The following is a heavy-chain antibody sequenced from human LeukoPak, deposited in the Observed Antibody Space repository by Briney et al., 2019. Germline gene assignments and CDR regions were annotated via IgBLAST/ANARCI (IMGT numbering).Heavy chain of an antibody. Sequence: PSQTLSLTCTVSGGSISSGGYYWSWIRQHPGKGLEWIGYIYYSGSTYYNPSLKSRVTISVDTSKNQFSLKLSSVTAADTAVYYCARGYSNSWYYFDYWGQGTLVTVSS. D-gene: IGHD6-13*01. V-gene: IGHV4-31*03. J-gene: IGHJ4*02. CDR3: ARGYSNSWYYFDY. CDR1: GGSISSGGYY. CDR2: IYYSGST.